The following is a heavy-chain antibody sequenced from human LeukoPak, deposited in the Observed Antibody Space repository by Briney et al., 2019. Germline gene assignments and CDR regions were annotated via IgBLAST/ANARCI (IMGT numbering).Heavy chain of an antibody. CDR2: INHSGST. J-gene: IGHJ3*02. V-gene: IGHV4-34*01. Sequence: SETLSLTCAVYGGSFSGYYWSWIRQPPGKGLEWIGEINHSGSTNYNPSLKSRVTISVDTSKNQFSLKLSSVTAADTAVYYCGRSEDAFDIWGQGTMVTVSS. CDR3: GRSEDAFDI. CDR1: GGSFSGYY.